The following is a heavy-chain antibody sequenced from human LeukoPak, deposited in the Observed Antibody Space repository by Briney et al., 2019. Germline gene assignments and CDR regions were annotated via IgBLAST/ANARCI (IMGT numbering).Heavy chain of an antibody. D-gene: IGHD3-10*01. CDR3: AKMGSPITMVRGVPFDY. J-gene: IGHJ4*02. V-gene: IGHV3-30*18. CDR1: GFTFSTHG. Sequence: GRSVRLSCAASGFTFSTHGMHWVRQAPGKGLEWVAAISYHGNNKYYADSVKGRFTISRDNSKNTLYVQMNRLRAEDTAVYYCAKMGSPITMVRGVPFDYWGQGTLVIVSS. CDR2: ISYHGNNK.